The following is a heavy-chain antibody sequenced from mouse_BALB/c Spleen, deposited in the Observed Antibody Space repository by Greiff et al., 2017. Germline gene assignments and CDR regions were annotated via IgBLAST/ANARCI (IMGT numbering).Heavy chain of an antibody. Sequence: EVKVEESGGGLVKPGGSLTLSCAASGFAFSSYDMSWVRQTPEKRLEWVAYISSGGGSTYYPDTVKGRFTISRDNAKNTLYLQMSSLKSEDTAMYYCARQNYGNPYAMDDWGQGTSVTVSS. V-gene: IGHV5-12-1*01. CDR2: ISSGGGST. J-gene: IGHJ4*01. CDR3: ARQNYGNPYAMDD. CDR1: GFAFSSYD. D-gene: IGHD2-1*01.